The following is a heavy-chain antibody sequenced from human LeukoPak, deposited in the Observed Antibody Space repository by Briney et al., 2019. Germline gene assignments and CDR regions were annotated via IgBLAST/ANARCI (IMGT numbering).Heavy chain of an antibody. D-gene: IGHD3-22*01. Sequence: PGGSLRLSCAASGFTFSSYSMNWVRQAPGKGLEWVSSISSSSSYIYYADSVKGRFTISRDNAKNSLYLQMNSLRAEETAVYYCARGRSMIGGLANPMGYWGQGTLVTVSS. CDR2: ISSSSSYI. CDR1: GFTFSSYS. V-gene: IGHV3-21*01. J-gene: IGHJ4*02. CDR3: ARGRSMIGGLANPMGY.